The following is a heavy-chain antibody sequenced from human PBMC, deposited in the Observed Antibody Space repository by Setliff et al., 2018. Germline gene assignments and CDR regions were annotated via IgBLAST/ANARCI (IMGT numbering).Heavy chain of an antibody. J-gene: IGHJ4*02. CDR2: INPSSGRT. CDR3: ARPSYSSGWCGNFDY. CDR1: GYTFTSHY. V-gene: IGHV1-46*01. Sequence: GASVKVSCKASGYTFTSHYMHWVRQAPGLGLEWMGTINPSSGRTSYAQKFQGRVTITADESTSTAYMELSSLRSEDTAVYYCARPSYSSGWCGNFDYWGQGTLVTVSS. D-gene: IGHD6-19*01.